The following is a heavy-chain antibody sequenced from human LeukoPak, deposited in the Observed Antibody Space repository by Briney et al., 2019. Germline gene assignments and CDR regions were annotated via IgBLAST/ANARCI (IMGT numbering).Heavy chain of an antibody. Sequence: GGSLRLSCAASGFTVSSNYMSWVRQAPGKGLEWVSVIYSGGSTYYADSVKGRFTISRDNSKNTLYLQMNSLRAEDTAVYYCATYSGWYAKYYFDYWGQGTPVTVSS. J-gene: IGHJ4*02. CDR3: ATYSGWYAKYYFDY. CDR2: IYSGGST. CDR1: GFTVSSNY. D-gene: IGHD6-19*01. V-gene: IGHV3-53*01.